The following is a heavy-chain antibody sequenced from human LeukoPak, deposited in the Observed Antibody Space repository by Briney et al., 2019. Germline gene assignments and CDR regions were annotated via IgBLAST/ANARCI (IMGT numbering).Heavy chain of an antibody. Sequence: ASVKVSCKASGYTFTSYGISWVRQAPGQGLDGMGWVSAYNGKTNYAQKLQGSVTMTPDTSTGTAYMELRSLRSDDTAVYYCARVDIVVVPAAKGPDYYYGMDVWGQGTTVTVSS. V-gene: IGHV1-18*01. CDR2: VSAYNGKT. D-gene: IGHD2-2*03. CDR3: ARVDIVVVPAAKGPDYYYGMDV. J-gene: IGHJ6*02. CDR1: GYTFTSYG.